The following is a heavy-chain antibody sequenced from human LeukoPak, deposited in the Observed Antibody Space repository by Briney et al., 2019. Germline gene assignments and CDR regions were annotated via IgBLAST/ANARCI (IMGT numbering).Heavy chain of an antibody. CDR2: IYYSGST. J-gene: IGHJ4*02. V-gene: IGHV4-39*07. CDR3: ARDLRYYYDSSGYGAFDY. CDR1: GGSISSSSYY. D-gene: IGHD3-22*01. Sequence: PSETLSLTCTVSGGSISSSSYYWGWIRQPPGTGLEWIGSIYYSGSTYYNPSLKSRVTISVDTSKNQFSLKLSSVTAADTAVYYCARDLRYYYDSSGYGAFDYWGQGTLVTVSS.